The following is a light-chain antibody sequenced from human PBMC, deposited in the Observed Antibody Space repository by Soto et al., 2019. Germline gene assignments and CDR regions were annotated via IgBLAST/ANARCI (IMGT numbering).Light chain of an antibody. CDR2: GAS. CDR3: QQRSNWPPTLT. Sequence: EVVLTQSPGTLSLSPGERATLSCRASQSVGSTYLAWYQQKPGQAPRLLIYGASNRATGIPARFSGSGSGTDFTLTISSLEPEDFAVYYCQQRSNWPPTLTFGGGSNVDVK. J-gene: IGKJ4*01. V-gene: IGKV3-11*01. CDR1: QSVGSTY.